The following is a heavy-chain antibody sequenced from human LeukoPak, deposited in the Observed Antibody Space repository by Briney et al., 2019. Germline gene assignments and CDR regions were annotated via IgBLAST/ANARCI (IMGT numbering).Heavy chain of an antibody. CDR1: GFTFDDYA. CDR3: AKDCVIGSSFSAFDI. J-gene: IGHJ3*02. D-gene: IGHD1-26*01. V-gene: IGHV3-9*01. Sequence: SGRSLRLSCAASGFTFDDYAMHWVRQAPGKGLEWVSGISWNSGSIGYADSVKGRFTISRDNAKNSLYLQMNSLRAEDTALYYCAKDCVIGSSFSAFDIWGQGTMVTVSS. CDR2: ISWNSGSI.